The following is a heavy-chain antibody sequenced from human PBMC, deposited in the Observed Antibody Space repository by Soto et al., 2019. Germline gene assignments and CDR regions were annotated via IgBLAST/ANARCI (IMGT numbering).Heavy chain of an antibody. CDR3: ARAGFYYDSSGYPLPNYYYYYGMAV. D-gene: IGHD3-22*01. V-gene: IGHV4-34*01. CDR2: INHSGST. Sequence: SETLSLTCAVYGGSFSGYYWSWIRQPPGKGLEWIGEINHSGSTNYNPSLKSRVTISVDTSKNQFSLKLSSVTAADTAVYYCARAGFYYDSSGYPLPNYYYYYGMAVWGQGTTVTVSS. CDR1: GGSFSGYY. J-gene: IGHJ6*02.